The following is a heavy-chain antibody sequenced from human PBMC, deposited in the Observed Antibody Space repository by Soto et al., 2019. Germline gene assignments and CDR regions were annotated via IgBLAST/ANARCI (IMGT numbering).Heavy chain of an antibody. CDR3: EKDRMSSGWYNDY. CDR2: ISYDGSNK. D-gene: IGHD6-19*01. Sequence: QVQLVESGGGVVQPGRSLRLSCAASGFTFSSYGMHWVRQAPGKGLEWVAVISYDGSNKYYADSVKGRFTISRDNSKNTMYLQMNSMRAEDTAVYYCEKDRMSSGWYNDYWGQGTLVTVSS. V-gene: IGHV3-30*18. CDR1: GFTFSSYG. J-gene: IGHJ4*02.